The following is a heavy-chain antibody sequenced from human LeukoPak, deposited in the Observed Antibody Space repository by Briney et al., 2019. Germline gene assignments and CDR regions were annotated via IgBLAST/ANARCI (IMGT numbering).Heavy chain of an antibody. Sequence: ASVKVSCKASGYTFTGYYLQWVRQAPGQGLEWMGWINPNSGGTNYQGRVTMTRDTSISTAYMELTRLTSDDTAMYYCTRGDYGDYLGYYFYYWGQGTLVSVSP. V-gene: IGHV1-2*02. CDR1: GYTFTGYY. J-gene: IGHJ4*02. CDR3: TRGDYGDYLGYYFYY. D-gene: IGHD4-17*01. CDR2: INPNSGGT.